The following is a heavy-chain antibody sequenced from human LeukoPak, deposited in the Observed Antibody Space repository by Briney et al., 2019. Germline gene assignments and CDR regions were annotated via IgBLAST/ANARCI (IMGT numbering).Heavy chain of an antibody. CDR1: GGSISSHY. V-gene: IGHV4-59*11. D-gene: IGHD5/OR15-5a*01. J-gene: IGHJ6*03. CDR3: AGGALRGFYAFFYMDV. Sequence: SETLSLTCTVSGGSISSHYWIWIRQSPEKGLEWIGDISSSGSTGYNPSLRSRVTISLDTSKNQFSLNLSSVTAADTAVYYRAGGALRGFYAFFYMDVWGKGTTVTVSS. CDR2: ISSSGST.